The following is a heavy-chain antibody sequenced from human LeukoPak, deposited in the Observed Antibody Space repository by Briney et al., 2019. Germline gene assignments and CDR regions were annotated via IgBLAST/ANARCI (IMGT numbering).Heavy chain of an antibody. CDR2: ISSSGSII. J-gene: IGHJ3*02. Sequence: GGSLRLSCAASGFTFSSYEMNWVRQAPGKGLEWVSYISSSGSIIYYADSVKGRFTISRDNAKNSLYLQMNSLRAEDTAVYYCASLYGSYDAFDIWGQGTMVTVSS. D-gene: IGHD5-24*01. CDR1: GFTFSSYE. CDR3: ASLYGSYDAFDI. V-gene: IGHV3-48*03.